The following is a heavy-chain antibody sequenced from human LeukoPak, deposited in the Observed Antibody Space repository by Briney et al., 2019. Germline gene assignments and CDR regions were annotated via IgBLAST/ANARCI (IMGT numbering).Heavy chain of an antibody. J-gene: IGHJ6*04. CDR2: ISSSGSTI. CDR3: AELGITMIGGV. CDR1: GFTLSSYS. D-gene: IGHD3-10*02. Sequence: GGSLRLSCAASGFTLSSYSMNWVRQAPGKGLEWVSYISSSGSTIYYADSVKGRFTISRDNAKNSLYLQMNSLRAEDTAVYYCAELGITMIGGVWGKGTTVTISS. V-gene: IGHV3-48*04.